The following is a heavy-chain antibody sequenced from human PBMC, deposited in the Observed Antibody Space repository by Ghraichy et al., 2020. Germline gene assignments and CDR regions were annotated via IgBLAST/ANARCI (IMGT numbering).Heavy chain of an antibody. CDR1: GGSVSSGSYY. Sequence: SQTLSLTCTVSGGSVSSGSYYWSWIRQPPGKGLEWIGYIYYSGSTNYNPSLKSRVTISVDTSKNQFSLKLSSVTAADTAVYYCARVPSVVPAAIPGAPISVWFDPWGQGTLVTVSS. D-gene: IGHD2-2*02. J-gene: IGHJ5*02. CDR2: IYYSGST. CDR3: ARVPSVVPAAIPGAPISVWFDP. V-gene: IGHV4-61*01.